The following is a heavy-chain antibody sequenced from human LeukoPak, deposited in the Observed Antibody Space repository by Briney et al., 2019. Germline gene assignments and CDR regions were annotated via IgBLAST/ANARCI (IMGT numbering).Heavy chain of an antibody. CDR3: AKGDSGWYIGDFDY. CDR2: IRYDGSNK. CDR1: GFTFSSYG. V-gene: IGHV3-30*02. D-gene: IGHD6-19*01. Sequence: GGSLRLSCAASGFTFSSYGMHWVRQAPGKGLEWVAFIRYDGSNKYYADSVKGRFTISRDNSKNTLYLQMNSLRAEDTAVYYCAKGDSGWYIGDFDYWGQGTLVTVSS. J-gene: IGHJ4*02.